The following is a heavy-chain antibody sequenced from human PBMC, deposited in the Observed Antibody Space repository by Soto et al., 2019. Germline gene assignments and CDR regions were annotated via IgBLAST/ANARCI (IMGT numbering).Heavy chain of an antibody. Sequence: SQTLSSMGAIPRHRVSRNNAAWDCIRQPPSRGLEWLGRTYYRYKWYSDYSLSVKSRITINPDTSKDQFSLQLNSVTPEDTALYYCARAKEYTRSSGMDVWGQGTTVTVSS. CDR1: RHRVSRNNAA. D-gene: IGHD6-6*01. CDR2: TYYRYKWYS. CDR3: ARAKEYTRSSGMDV. V-gene: IGHV6-1*01. J-gene: IGHJ6*02.